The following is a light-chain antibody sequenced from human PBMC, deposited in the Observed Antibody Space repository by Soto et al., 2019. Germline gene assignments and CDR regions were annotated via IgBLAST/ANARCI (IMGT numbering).Light chain of an antibody. Sequence: QSALTQPASVSGSPGQSITISCTGTSSDVGGYNYVSWYQQHPGKAPKLMIYDVSNRPSGVSNRFSGSKSGNTASLTISGLQAEDEADYYCSSYTSSGTLDNYVFGTGTKLTVL. CDR1: SSDVGGYNY. V-gene: IGLV2-14*01. J-gene: IGLJ1*01. CDR2: DVS. CDR3: SSYTSSGTLDNYV.